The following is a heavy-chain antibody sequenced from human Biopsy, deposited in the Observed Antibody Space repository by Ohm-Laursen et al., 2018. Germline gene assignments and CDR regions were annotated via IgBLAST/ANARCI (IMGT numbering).Heavy chain of an antibody. CDR1: GFTFSAAW. Sequence: SLRLSCAAFGFTFSAAWMYWVRQAPGKVLECVALVKSNANGGTTEYPAPVEGRFSISRDDSRNTVYLHMSSLNTDDTAMYFCTAGIPGLSRSSDYWGQGTLVTVSS. D-gene: IGHD6-19*01. CDR2: VKSNANGGTT. J-gene: IGHJ4*02. V-gene: IGHV3-15*05. CDR3: TAGIPGLSRSSDY.